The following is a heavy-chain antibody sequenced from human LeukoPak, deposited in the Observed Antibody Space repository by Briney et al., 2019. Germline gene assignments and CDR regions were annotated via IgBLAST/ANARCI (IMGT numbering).Heavy chain of an antibody. Sequence: SETLSLTCTVSGGSISSSSYYWSWIRQPPGKGLEWIGYIYYSGSTNYNPSLKSRVTISVDTSKNQFPLKLSSVTAADTAVYYCASGTYYYDSTGFYYYYYGMDVWGQGTTVTVSS. D-gene: IGHD3-22*01. J-gene: IGHJ6*02. CDR1: GGSISSSSYY. CDR2: IYYSGST. V-gene: IGHV4-61*05. CDR3: ASGTYYYDSTGFYYYYYGMDV.